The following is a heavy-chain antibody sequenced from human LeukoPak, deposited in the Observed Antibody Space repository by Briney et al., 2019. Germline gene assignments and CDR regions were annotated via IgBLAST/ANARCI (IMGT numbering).Heavy chain of an antibody. CDR2: MNPNSGNT. J-gene: IGHJ5*02. D-gene: IGHD3-3*01. CDR1: GYTFTSYD. V-gene: IGHV1-8*01. Sequence: ASVKVSCKASGYTFTSYDINWVRQATGQGLEWMGWMNPNSGNTGYAQKFQGRVTMTRNTSISTAYMELSSLRSEDTAVYYCARGRSPSSLITIFGVVTIGPNWFDPWGQGTLVTVSS. CDR3: ARGRSPSSLITIFGVVTIGPNWFDP.